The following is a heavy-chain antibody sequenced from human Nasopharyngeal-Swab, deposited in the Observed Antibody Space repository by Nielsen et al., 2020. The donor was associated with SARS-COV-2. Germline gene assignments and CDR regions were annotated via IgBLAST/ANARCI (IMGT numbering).Heavy chain of an antibody. CDR1: GFTFSGSA. V-gene: IGHV3-73*01. D-gene: IGHD4-17*01. CDR2: IRSKANSNAT. CDR3: TRPYYGDLGHY. J-gene: IGHJ4*02. Sequence: GESLKISCAASGFTFSGSAMHWVRQASGKGLEWVGRIRSKANSNATAYAAAVKGRFTISRDDSKNTAYLQMNSLKTEDTAVYYCTRPYYGDLGHYWGQGTLVTVSS.